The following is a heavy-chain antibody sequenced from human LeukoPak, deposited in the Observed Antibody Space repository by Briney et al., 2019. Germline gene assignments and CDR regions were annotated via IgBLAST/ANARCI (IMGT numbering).Heavy chain of an antibody. CDR3: ASYYYDSSGRNDAFDI. D-gene: IGHD3-22*01. J-gene: IGHJ3*02. V-gene: IGHV1-2*02. CDR2: INPNSGGT. Sequence: GASVTVSCKASGYTFTGYYMHRVRQAPGQGLEWMGWINPNSGGTNYAQKFQGRVTMTRDTSISTAYMELSRLRSDDTAVYYCASYYYDSSGRNDAFDIWGQGTMVTVSS. CDR1: GYTFTGYY.